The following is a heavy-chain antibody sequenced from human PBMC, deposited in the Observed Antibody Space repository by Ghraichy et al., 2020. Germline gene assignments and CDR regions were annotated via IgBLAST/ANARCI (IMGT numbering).Heavy chain of an antibody. CDR1: GFTFSNYC. Sequence: GGSLRLSCAGSGFTFSNYCMIWVRQAPRKALEWVSDITGSGVTIFYTDSVKGRFTISRDTAKNSLYLQMNSLTSDDTAVYYCAKHRFTGRDAVSASCFDLWGRGTLVTVSS. D-gene: IGHD5-24*01. CDR3: AKHRFTGRDAVSASCFDL. V-gene: IGHV3-48*01. J-gene: IGHJ5*02. CDR2: ITGSGVTI.